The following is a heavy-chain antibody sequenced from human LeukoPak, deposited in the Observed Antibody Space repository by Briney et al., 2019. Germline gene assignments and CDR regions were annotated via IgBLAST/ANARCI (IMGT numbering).Heavy chain of an antibody. D-gene: IGHD3-16*01. Sequence: GGSLRLSCAASGLTFRDAWMTWVRQAPGKGLEWVGLIKSKLSDATTTYAAPVKGRFTLSRDDSKNTVYLQMNSLTAEDTAVYYCTKDSPLTGGGVLIHWGQGALVTVSS. CDR1: GLTFRDAW. J-gene: IGHJ4*02. CDR3: TKDSPLTGGGVLIH. CDR2: IKSKLSDATT. V-gene: IGHV3-15*06.